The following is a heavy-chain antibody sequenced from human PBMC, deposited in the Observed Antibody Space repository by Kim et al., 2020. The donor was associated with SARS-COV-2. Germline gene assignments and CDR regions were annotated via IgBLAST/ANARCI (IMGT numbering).Heavy chain of an antibody. CDR2: IWYDGSNK. CDR3: ATIYGIAVAEEGDY. V-gene: IGHV3-33*01. D-gene: IGHD6-19*01. CDR1: GFTFSSYG. J-gene: IGHJ4*02. Sequence: GGSLRLSCAASGFTFSSYGMHWVRQAPGKGLEWVAVIWYDGSNKYYADSVKGRFTISRDNSKNTLYLQMNSLRAEDTAVYYCATIYGIAVAEEGDYWGQGTLVTVSS.